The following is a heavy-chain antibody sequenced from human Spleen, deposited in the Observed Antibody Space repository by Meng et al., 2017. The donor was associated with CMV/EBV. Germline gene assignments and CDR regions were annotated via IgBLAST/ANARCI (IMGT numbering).Heavy chain of an antibody. CDR2: ISRESGSI. CDR1: GDSISSSS. D-gene: IGHD2-2*01. Sequence: ETLSLTCTVSGDSISSSSSYWGWIRQPPGKGLEWVSGISRESGSIAYADSVKGRFTISRDNSNNTVSLQMNSLRPDDTGVYYCARERDCNSPTCYKNWFDPWGQGTLVTVSS. V-gene: IGHV3-NL1*01. CDR3: ARERDCNSPTCYKNWFDP. J-gene: IGHJ5*02.